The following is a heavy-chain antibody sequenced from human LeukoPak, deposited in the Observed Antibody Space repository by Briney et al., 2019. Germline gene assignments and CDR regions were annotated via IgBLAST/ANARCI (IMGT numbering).Heavy chain of an antibody. D-gene: IGHD2/OR15-2a*01. CDR3: ARSTYHYY. CDR1: GFIFNTYT. Sequence: GGSLRLSCAASGFIFNTYTMHWVRQAPGKGLEYVSTISGDGLRTYYANSVKGRFTVSRDNSKNTLYLQMGSLRTEDMAMYYCARSTYHYYWGQGTLVTVSS. V-gene: IGHV3-64*01. J-gene: IGHJ4*02. CDR2: ISGDGLRT.